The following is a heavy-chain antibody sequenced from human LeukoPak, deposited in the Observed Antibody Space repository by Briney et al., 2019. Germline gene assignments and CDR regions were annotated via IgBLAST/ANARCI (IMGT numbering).Heavy chain of an antibody. D-gene: IGHD5-12*01. CDR3: ARVSGYDWGSLYDY. V-gene: IGHV4-59*01. J-gene: IGHJ4*02. CDR2: IYYSGST. Sequence: SETLSLTCTVSGGSISSYCWSWIRQPPGKGLEWIGYIYYSGSTNYNPSLKSRVTISVDTSKNQFSLKLSSVTAADTAMYYCARVSGYDWGSLYDYWGQGSLVTVSS. CDR1: GGSISSYC.